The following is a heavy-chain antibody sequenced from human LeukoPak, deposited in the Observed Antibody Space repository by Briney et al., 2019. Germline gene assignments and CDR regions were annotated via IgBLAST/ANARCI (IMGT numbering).Heavy chain of an antibody. CDR1: GFTFSSYA. J-gene: IGHJ6*04. D-gene: IGHD3-10*01. V-gene: IGHV3-30*04. Sequence: PGRSLRLSCAASGFTFSSYAMHWVREAPGKGLEWVAVISYDGSNKYYADSVKGRFTISRDNSKNTLYLQMNSLRAEDTAVYYCAREAIANYYGSGSYSYYGMDVWGKGTTVTVSS. CDR3: AREAIANYYGSGSYSYYGMDV. CDR2: ISYDGSNK.